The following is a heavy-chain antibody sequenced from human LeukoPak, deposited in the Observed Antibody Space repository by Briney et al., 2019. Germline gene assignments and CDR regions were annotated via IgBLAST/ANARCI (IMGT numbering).Heavy chain of an antibody. V-gene: IGHV1-8*03. Sequence: GESLKISCKGSGYTFTGYYMHWVRQAPGQGLEWMGWMNPNSGKACYAHKFQGRVTITRNPSITTAYMELSSLRSEDTAVYYCARRNFDWFDPWGQGTLVTVSS. CDR3: ARRNFDWFDP. CDR2: MNPNSGKA. J-gene: IGHJ5*02. CDR1: GYTFTGYY.